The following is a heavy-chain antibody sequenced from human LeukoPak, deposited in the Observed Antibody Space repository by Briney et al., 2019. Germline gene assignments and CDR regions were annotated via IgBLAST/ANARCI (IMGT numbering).Heavy chain of an antibody. CDR3: AREGEDYSYHY. CDR1: GGSISQYY. V-gene: IGHV4-59*01. CDR2: IYYSGST. Sequence: SETLSLTCTVSGGSISQYYWSWIRQPPGKGLEWIGFIYYSGSTKSNPSLKSRVTISIDTSQNQFSLRLTSLTAADTAVYFCAREGEDYSYHYWGRGTLVTVSS. J-gene: IGHJ4*02. D-gene: IGHD4-11*01.